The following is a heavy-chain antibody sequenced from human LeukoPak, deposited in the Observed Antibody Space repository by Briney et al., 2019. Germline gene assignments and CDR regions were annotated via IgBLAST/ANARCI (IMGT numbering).Heavy chain of an antibody. CDR2: INPNSGGT. V-gene: IGHV1-2*02. CDR1: GYTFTGYY. J-gene: IGHJ3*02. CDR3: ASHVVVVAARDAFDI. Sequence: ASVKASCKASGYTFTGYYMHWVRQAPGQGLEWMGWINPNSGGTNYAQKFQGRVTMTRDTSISTAYMELSRLRSDDTAAYYCASHVVVVAARDAFDIWGQGTMVTVSS. D-gene: IGHD2-15*01.